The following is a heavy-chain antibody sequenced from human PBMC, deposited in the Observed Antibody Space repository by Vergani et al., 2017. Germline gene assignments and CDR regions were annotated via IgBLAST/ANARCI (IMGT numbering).Heavy chain of an antibody. CDR3: ARDGVRGHVDIGGMDV. CDR1: GGSISSGGYY. Sequence: QVQLQESGPGLVKPSQTLSLTCTVSGGSISSGGYYWSWIRQHPGKGLEWIGYIYYSGSTYYNPSLKSRVTISVDTSKNQFSLKLSSVTAADTAVYYCARDGVRGHVDIGGMDVWGQGTTVTVSS. CDR2: IYYSGST. J-gene: IGHJ6*02. V-gene: IGHV4-31*03. D-gene: IGHD5-12*01.